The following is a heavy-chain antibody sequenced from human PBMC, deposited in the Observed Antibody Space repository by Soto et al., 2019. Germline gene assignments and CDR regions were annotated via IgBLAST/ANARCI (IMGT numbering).Heavy chain of an antibody. CDR2: IFHSGST. J-gene: IGHJ4*02. Sequence: PSETLSLTCVVSGGSISSNNWWSWVRQPPGKGLEWIGEIFHSGSTNYNPSLKSRVTISVDTSKNQFSLKLTSVTAADTAVYYCATVLSESSGFDYWGPGTLVTVSS. CDR1: GGSISSNNW. CDR3: ATVLSESSGFDY. D-gene: IGHD1-26*01. V-gene: IGHV4-4*02.